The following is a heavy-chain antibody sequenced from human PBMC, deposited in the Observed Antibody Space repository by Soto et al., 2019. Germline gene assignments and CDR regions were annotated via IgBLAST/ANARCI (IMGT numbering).Heavy chain of an antibody. Sequence: PGESLKISCKGSGYSFTSYWISWVRQMPGKGLEWMGRIDPSDSYTNYSPSFQGHVTISADKSISTAYLQWSSLKASDNAMCYCARLPWGYSSSWYYFDQWGQGTLVTVSS. CDR1: GYSFTSYW. V-gene: IGHV5-10-1*01. CDR3: ARLPWGYSSSWYYFDQ. D-gene: IGHD6-13*01. CDR2: IDPSDSYT. J-gene: IGHJ4*02.